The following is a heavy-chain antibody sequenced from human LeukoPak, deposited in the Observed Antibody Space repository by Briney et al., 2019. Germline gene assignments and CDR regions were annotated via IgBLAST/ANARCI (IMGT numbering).Heavy chain of an antibody. V-gene: IGHV3-15*01. CDR3: TTDLGYYDSSGYYWVDY. D-gene: IGHD3-22*01. J-gene: IGHJ4*02. Sequence: GGSLRLSCAASGFTFSNAWMSWVRQAPGKGLEWVGRIKSKTDGGTTDYAAPVKGRFTISRDDSKNTLYLQMNSLKTEDTAVYYCTTDLGYYDSSGYYWVDYWGQGTLVTVSS. CDR1: GFTFSNAW. CDR2: IKSKTDGGTT.